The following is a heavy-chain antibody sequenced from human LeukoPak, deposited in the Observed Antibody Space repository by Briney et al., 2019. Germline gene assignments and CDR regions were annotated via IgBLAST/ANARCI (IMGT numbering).Heavy chain of an antibody. CDR3: ARGALGPDS. CDR2: IYYSGST. CDR1: GGSISGSSYY. V-gene: IGHV4-39*07. Sequence: SETLSLTCTVSGGSISGSSYYWGWIRQPPGKGLEWIGSIYYSGSTYYNPSLKSRVTISVDTSKNQFSLKLSSVTAADTAVYYCARGALGPDSWGQGTLVTVSS. D-gene: IGHD3-10*01. J-gene: IGHJ4*02.